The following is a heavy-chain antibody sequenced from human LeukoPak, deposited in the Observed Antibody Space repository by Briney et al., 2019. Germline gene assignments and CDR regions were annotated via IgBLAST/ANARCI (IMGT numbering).Heavy chain of an antibody. CDR3: ASANPILLDYYYYYYMDV. CDR1: GFTFSTYA. Sequence: GGSLRLSCAASGFTFSTYAIHWVRQAPGKGLEWVSSIDNSGTYIYYADSVKGRFTISRDNSKNSLYLQMNSLRAEDTAVYYCASANPILLDYYYYYYMDVWGKGTTVTVSS. J-gene: IGHJ6*03. D-gene: IGHD3-3*01. V-gene: IGHV3-21*01. CDR2: IDNSGTYI.